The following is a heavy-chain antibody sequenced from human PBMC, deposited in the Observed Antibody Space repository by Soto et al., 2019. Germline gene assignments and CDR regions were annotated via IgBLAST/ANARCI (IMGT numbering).Heavy chain of an antibody. CDR3: AKPGIAAAAPFDY. V-gene: IGHV3-30*18. CDR1: GFTFSSYG. D-gene: IGHD6-13*01. Sequence: QVQLVESGGGVVQPGRSLRLSCAASGFTFSSYGMQWVRQAPGKGLEWVAVISYDGSNKYYADSVKGRFTISRDNSKNTLYLQMNSLRAEDTAVYYCAKPGIAAAAPFDYWGQGTLVTVSS. J-gene: IGHJ4*02. CDR2: ISYDGSNK.